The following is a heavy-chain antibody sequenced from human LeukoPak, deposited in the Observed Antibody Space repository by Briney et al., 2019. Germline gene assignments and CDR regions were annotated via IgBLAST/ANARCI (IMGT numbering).Heavy chain of an antibody. CDR1: GYSFTGYY. J-gene: IGHJ6*03. Sequence: ASVRVSCKASGYSFTGYYIHWVRQAPGQGLEWMGWMNPNSGNTGYAQKFQGRVTITRNTSISTAYMELSSLRSEDTAVYYCARGLSDFDSSGWYYYYYMDVWGKGTTVTVSS. V-gene: IGHV1-8*03. CDR3: ARGLSDFDSSGWYYYYYMDV. D-gene: IGHD6-19*01. CDR2: MNPNSGNT.